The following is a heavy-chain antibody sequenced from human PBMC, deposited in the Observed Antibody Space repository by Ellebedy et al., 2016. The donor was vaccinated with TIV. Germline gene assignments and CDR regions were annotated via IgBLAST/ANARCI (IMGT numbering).Heavy chain of an antibody. CDR1: GYTFTGYY. J-gene: IGHJ4*02. CDR3: ARDIGLIAAAEDY. CDR2: INPNSGGT. Sequence: ASVKVSCKASGYTFTGYYMHWVRQAPGQGLEWMGWINPNSGGTNYAQKFQGRVTMTRDTSISTAYMELSRLRSDDTAVYYCARDIGLIAAAEDYWGQGTLVTVSS. V-gene: IGHV1-2*02. D-gene: IGHD6-13*01.